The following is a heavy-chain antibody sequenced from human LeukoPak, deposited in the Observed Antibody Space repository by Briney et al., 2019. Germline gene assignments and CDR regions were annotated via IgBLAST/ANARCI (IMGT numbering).Heavy chain of an antibody. CDR1: GGSISSSSYY. J-gene: IGHJ4*02. V-gene: IGHV4-39*07. Sequence: SETLSLTCTVSGGSISSSSYYWGWIRQPPGKGLEWIGSIYYSGSTYYNPSLRSRVTISVDTSKNQFSLKLSSVTAADTAVYYCARDNYYDSSGYRYWGQGTLVTVSS. D-gene: IGHD3-22*01. CDR3: ARDNYYDSSGYRY. CDR2: IYYSGST.